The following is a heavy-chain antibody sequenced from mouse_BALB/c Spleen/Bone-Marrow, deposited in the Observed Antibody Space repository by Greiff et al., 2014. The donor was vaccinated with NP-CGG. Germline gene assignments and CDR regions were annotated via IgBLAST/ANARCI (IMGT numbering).Heavy chain of an antibody. Sequence: EVQLQQSGPELVKPGASVKITCKASGYTFTDYIMDWVRLSHGKSLEWIGDINVNNGGTIYNQKFKGKATLTVDKSSSTAYMELRSLTSEDTAVYYCVTGTAWLTYWGQGTLVTVST. CDR2: INVNNGGT. CDR1: GYTFTDYI. V-gene: IGHV1-18*01. D-gene: IGHD4-1*01. J-gene: IGHJ3*01. CDR3: VTGTAWLTY.